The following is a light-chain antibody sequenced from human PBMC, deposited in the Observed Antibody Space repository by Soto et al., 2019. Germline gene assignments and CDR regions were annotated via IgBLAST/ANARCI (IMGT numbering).Light chain of an antibody. J-gene: IGKJ1*01. V-gene: IGKV3-11*01. CDR2: DAS. Sequence: GTLSLSPGERATLSCRTSQSVSSYLAWYQQKPGQAPRLLIYDASKRAPGIPARFTGSGSGTDFTLTISSLEPEDFAVHYCQQRSNWPPGTLGQGTKVDIK. CDR3: QQRSNWPPGT. CDR1: QSVSSY.